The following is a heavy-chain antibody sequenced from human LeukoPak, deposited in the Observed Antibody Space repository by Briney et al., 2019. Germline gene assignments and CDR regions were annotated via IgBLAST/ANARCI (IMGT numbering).Heavy chain of an antibody. Sequence: GGSLRLSCAASGFTFSSYSMSCVRHPPRRGIGWVSAISGSGGSTYYADSVKGRFTISRDNSKNTLYLQMNSLRAEDTAVYYCASLFTMVRGVIVDYWGQGTLVTVSS. D-gene: IGHD3-10*01. CDR1: GFTFSSYS. CDR2: ISGSGGST. CDR3: ASLFTMVRGVIVDY. J-gene: IGHJ4*02. V-gene: IGHV3-23*01.